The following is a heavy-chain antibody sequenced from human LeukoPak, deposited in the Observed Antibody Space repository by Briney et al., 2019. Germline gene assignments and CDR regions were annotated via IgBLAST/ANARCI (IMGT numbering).Heavy chain of an antibody. CDR3: AGGITTRHFYYGMDV. CDR2: INPNSGGT. V-gene: IGHV1-2*02. Sequence: ASVKVSCKASGYTFTGYYMHWVRQAPGQGLEWMGWINPNSGGTNYAQKFQGRVTMTRDTSISTGYMELSRLRSDDTAVYYCAGGITTRHFYYGMDVWGQGTTVTVSS. CDR1: GYTFTGYY. J-gene: IGHJ6*02. D-gene: IGHD3-22*01.